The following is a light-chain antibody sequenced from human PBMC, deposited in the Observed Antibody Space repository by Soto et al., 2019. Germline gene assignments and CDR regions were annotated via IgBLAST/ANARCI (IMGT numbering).Light chain of an antibody. J-gene: IGLJ2*01. CDR1: SSNIGSNH. CDR3: SARDDSLSGVV. CDR2: RSD. Sequence: QPVLTRPASTSGTPGQRVTISRSGSSSNIGSNHVYWYQQFPGMAPKLLMYRSDQRPTGVPDQFSGSKSGTSDSLAISVLLSDDEADYYCSARDDSLSGVVFGGGTKLTVL. V-gene: IGLV1-47*01.